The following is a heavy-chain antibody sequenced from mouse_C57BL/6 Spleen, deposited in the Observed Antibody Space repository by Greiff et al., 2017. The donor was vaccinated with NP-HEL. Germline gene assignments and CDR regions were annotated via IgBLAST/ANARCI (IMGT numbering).Heavy chain of an antibody. CDR2: ISSGGDYI. CDR1: GFTFSSYA. J-gene: IGHJ3*01. V-gene: IGHV5-9-1*02. Sequence: EVKVVESGEGLVKPGGSLKLSCAASGFTFSSYAMSWVRQTPEKRLEWVAYISSGGDYIYYADTVKGRFTISRDNARNTLYLQMSSLKSEDTAMYYCTRDSRGFAYWGQGTLVTVSA. CDR3: TRDSRGFAY.